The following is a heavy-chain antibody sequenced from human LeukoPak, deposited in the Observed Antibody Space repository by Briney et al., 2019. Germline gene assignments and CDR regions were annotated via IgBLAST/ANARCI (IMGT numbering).Heavy chain of an antibody. CDR2: INHSGST. CDR1: GGSFSGYY. D-gene: IGHD3-16*01. Sequence: SETLSLTCAVYGGSFSGYYWSWIRQPPGKGLEWIGEINHSGSTNYNPSLKGRVTVSVDTSKNQFSLKLSSVTAADTAVYYCARLTFGYDAFDIWGQGTMVTVSS. CDR3: ARLTFGYDAFDI. V-gene: IGHV4-34*01. J-gene: IGHJ3*02.